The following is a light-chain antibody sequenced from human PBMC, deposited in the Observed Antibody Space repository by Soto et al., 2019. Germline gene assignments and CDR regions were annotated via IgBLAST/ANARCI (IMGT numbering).Light chain of an antibody. Sequence: EIVLTQSPGTLSLSPGERATLSCRASQSVSSSYLAWYQQKPGQAPRLLIYGASSRATGIPDRFSGSGSGTDFTLTNSRLDPEDFAVYYCQQYGSSPRTFGQGTKVEI. CDR1: QSVSSSY. V-gene: IGKV3-20*01. CDR2: GAS. CDR3: QQYGSSPRT. J-gene: IGKJ1*01.